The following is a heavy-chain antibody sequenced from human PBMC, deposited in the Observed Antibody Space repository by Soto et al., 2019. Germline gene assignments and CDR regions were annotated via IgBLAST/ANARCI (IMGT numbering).Heavy chain of an antibody. D-gene: IGHD4-17*01. CDR3: ARDYGDYSGDY. Sequence: QVQLVQSGAEVKKPGASVKVSCKASGYTFSSYDINWVRQATGQGIEWMGWMIPNSGKIGYAQKFQGRLTMTRNTSISTAYMELSSLRSEDTAVYYCARDYGDYSGDYWGQGTLVTVSS. J-gene: IGHJ4*02. CDR1: GYTFSSYD. V-gene: IGHV1-8*01. CDR2: MIPNSGKI.